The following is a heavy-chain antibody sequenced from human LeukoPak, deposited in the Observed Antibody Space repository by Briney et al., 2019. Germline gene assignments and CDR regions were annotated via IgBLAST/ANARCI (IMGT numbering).Heavy chain of an antibody. Sequence: SVKVSCKASGGTFSSYAISWVRQAPGQGLEWMGRIIPIFGTANYAQKFQGRVTITTDESTSTAYMELSSPRSEDTAVYYCARGSYDTLTGYQQKYYFDYWGQGTLVTVSS. V-gene: IGHV1-69*05. J-gene: IGHJ4*02. CDR3: ARGSYDTLTGYQQKYYFDY. CDR2: IIPIFGTA. CDR1: GGTFSSYA. D-gene: IGHD3-9*01.